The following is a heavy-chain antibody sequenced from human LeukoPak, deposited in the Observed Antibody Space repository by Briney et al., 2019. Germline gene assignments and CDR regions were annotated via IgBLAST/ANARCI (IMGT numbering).Heavy chain of an antibody. CDR2: ISAYNGNT. V-gene: IGHV1-18*01. CDR1: GYTFTGYG. CDR3: ARGAVGATRPHYFDY. J-gene: IGHJ4*02. D-gene: IGHD1-26*01. Sequence: ASVKVSCKASGYTFTGYGISWVRQAPGQGLEWMGWISAYNGNTNYAQKLQGRVTMTTDTSTSTAYMELRSLRSDDTAVYYCARGAVGATRPHYFDYWGQGTLVTVSS.